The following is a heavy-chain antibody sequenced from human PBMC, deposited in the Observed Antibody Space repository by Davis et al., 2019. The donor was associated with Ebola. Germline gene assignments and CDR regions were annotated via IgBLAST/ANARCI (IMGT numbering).Heavy chain of an antibody. CDR2: ISSSGSTI. CDR3: AKDIAFNRLGY. CDR1: GFTFSDYY. V-gene: IGHV3-11*01. D-gene: IGHD2-15*01. J-gene: IGHJ4*02. Sequence: GGSLRLSCAASGFTFSDYYMSWIRQAPGKGLEWVSYISSSGSTIYYADSVKGRFTISRDNSKNSLYLQMNSLRTEDTALYYCAKDIAFNRLGYWGQGTLVTVSS.